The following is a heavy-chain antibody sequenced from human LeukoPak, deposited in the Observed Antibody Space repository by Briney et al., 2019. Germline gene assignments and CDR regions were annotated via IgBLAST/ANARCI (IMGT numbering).Heavy chain of an antibody. J-gene: IGHJ4*02. CDR1: GGSISSSSYY. V-gene: IGHV4-61*05. CDR2: IYHSGST. D-gene: IGHD6-19*01. CDR3: ARVAVAGRPVDY. Sequence: SETLSLTCTVSGGSISSSSYYWGWIRQPPGKGPEWTGYIYHSGSTNYNPSLKSRVTISVDTSKNQFSLKLSSVTAADTAVYYCARVAVAGRPVDYWGQGTLVTVSS.